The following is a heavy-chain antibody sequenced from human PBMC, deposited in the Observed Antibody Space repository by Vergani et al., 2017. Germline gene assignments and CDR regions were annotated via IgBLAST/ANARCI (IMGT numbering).Heavy chain of an antibody. V-gene: IGHV1-8*01. CDR2: MNPNSGKT. D-gene: IGHD3-16*01. Sequence: QVQLVQSGAEVMQPGASVKVSCKASGYPFTSYDINWVRQASGKGLEYMGWMNPNSGKTGYAQKFQGRVSMTRNTPISTAYMELSSLRSEDTAVYYCARGSWGKMGQMDVWGTGTTVTVSS. CDR1: GYPFTSYD. J-gene: IGHJ6*04. CDR3: ARGSWGKMGQMDV.